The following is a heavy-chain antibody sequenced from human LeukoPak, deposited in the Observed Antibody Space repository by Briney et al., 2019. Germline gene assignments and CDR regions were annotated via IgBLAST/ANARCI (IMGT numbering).Heavy chain of an antibody. D-gene: IGHD3-10*01. V-gene: IGHV1-18*01. Sequence: EASVKVSCKASGYTFTSYGISWVRQAPGQGLEWMGWISGYNGHTKYAQKFQGRATMTTDTSTSTAYMELRSLRSDDTDVYYCARDSREVLLWFGEFSPWGQGTLVTVSS. J-gene: IGHJ5*02. CDR3: ARDSREVLLWFGEFSP. CDR2: ISGYNGHT. CDR1: GYTFTSYG.